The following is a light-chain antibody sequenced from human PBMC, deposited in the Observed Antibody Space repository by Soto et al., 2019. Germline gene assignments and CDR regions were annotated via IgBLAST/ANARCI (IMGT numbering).Light chain of an antibody. V-gene: IGKV3-20*01. Sequence: ENVLTQSPGTLSLSPGERATLSCRASQSVSSSYFAWYQQKPGQAPSLLIYGTSSRATGIPDRFSDSGSGADFTLTISTLEPEDFAVYYCQQYGSSPWTFGQGTKVEI. CDR3: QQYGSSPWT. CDR1: QSVSSSY. J-gene: IGKJ1*01. CDR2: GTS.